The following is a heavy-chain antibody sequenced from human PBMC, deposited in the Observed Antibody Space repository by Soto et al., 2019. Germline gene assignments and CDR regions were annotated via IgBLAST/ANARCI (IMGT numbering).Heavy chain of an antibody. Sequence: GGSLRLSCAASGFTFSNAWMSWVRQAPGKGLEWVGRIKSKTDGGTTDYAAPVKGRFTTSRDDSKNTLYLQMNSLKTEDAAVYYCTTGYSSGWPYYYYYGMDVWGQGTTVTVSS. CDR1: GFTFSNAW. D-gene: IGHD6-19*01. J-gene: IGHJ6*02. CDR2: IKSKTDGGTT. V-gene: IGHV3-15*01. CDR3: TTGYSSGWPYYYYYGMDV.